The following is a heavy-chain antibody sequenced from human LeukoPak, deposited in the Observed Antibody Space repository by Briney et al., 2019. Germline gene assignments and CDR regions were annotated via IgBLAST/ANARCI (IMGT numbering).Heavy chain of an antibody. CDR3: TSWGDTTAEYFQR. J-gene: IGHJ1*01. V-gene: IGHV3-7*01. CDR1: GFTFNRCW. D-gene: IGHD2-21*02. CDR2: INPDGRDT. Sequence: GGSLRPSCVVSGFTFNRCWMNWVRQAPGKGLEWVAHINPDGRDTYYVDSVKGRFTISRDNAQNSMYLQMNSLRVEDTAVYYCTSWGDTTAEYFQRWGQGTLVTVSS.